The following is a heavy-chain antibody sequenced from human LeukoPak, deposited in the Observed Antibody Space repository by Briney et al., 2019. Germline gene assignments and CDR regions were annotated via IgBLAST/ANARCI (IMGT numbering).Heavy chain of an antibody. CDR1: VFTSTNYA. V-gene: IGHV3-23*03. D-gene: IGHD3-10*01. CDR2: ISSGGST. Sequence: PGGSLRLSCAASVFTSTNYAMNWVRHAPGKGLEWVSVISSGGSTYYADSVKGRLTISRDNSKNTLYLQMNSLRAEDTAVYYCANGPDPRITMVRGVISGDYWGQGTLVTVSS. J-gene: IGHJ4*02. CDR3: ANGPDPRITMVRGVISGDY.